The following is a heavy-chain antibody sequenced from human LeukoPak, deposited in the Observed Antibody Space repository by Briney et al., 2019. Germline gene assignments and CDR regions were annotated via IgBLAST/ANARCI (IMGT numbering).Heavy chain of an antibody. CDR3: AKDGDLYGHADY. J-gene: IGHJ4*02. Sequence: GRSLRLSCAASGFTFSSYAMHWVRQAPGKGLEWAAPISYDESNKYYADSLKGRFTISRDNSKKTLYLQMNSLRAEDTAVYYCAKDGDLYGHADYWGQGNLVTVSS. V-gene: IGHV3-30-3*01. D-gene: IGHD4-17*01. CDR1: GFTFSSYA. CDR2: ISYDESNK.